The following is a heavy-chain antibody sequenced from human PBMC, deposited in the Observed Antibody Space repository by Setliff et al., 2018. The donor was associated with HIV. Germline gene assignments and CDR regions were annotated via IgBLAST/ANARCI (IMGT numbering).Heavy chain of an antibody. CDR3: AKDVEFFPVPDSSGYIDY. Sequence: GSLRLSCTGYGFSFNSYGMHWVRQAPGKGLEWVALIWYDERNKYYGDSVKGRFTVSRDNTKNTLYLHMNGLGPEDTAVYYCAKDVEFFPVPDSSGYIDYWGQGTLVTVPQ. V-gene: IGHV3-30*02. CDR2: IWYDERNK. CDR1: GFSFNSYG. J-gene: IGHJ4*02. D-gene: IGHD3-22*01.